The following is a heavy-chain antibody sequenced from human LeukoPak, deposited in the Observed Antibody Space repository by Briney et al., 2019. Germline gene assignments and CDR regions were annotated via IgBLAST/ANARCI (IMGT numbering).Heavy chain of an antibody. CDR3: ARVFNTGYPFDY. Sequence: KPGGALRLSRAASLFTLSSYSVNTVRQAPGKGLEWVSSIISSSAYIYYAESVKGRFTISRDNAKNSLYLKMDSLRAEDTAVYYCARVFNTGYPFDYWGQGTLVTVSS. CDR1: LFTLSSYS. V-gene: IGHV3-21*01. J-gene: IGHJ4*02. CDR2: IISSSAYI. D-gene: IGHD3-9*01.